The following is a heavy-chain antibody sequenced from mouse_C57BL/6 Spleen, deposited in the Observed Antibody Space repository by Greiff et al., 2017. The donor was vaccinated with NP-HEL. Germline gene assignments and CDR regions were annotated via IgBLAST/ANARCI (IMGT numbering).Heavy chain of an antibody. CDR2: ISSGSSTI. CDR3: ASFFTTSDWYFDV. D-gene: IGHD1-2*01. CDR1: GFTFSDYG. Sequence: EVMLVESGGGLVKPGGSLKLSCAASGFTFSDYGMHWVRQAPEKGLEWVAYISSGSSTIYYADTVKGRFTISRDNAKNTLFLQMTSLRSEDTAMYYCASFFTTSDWYFDVWGTGTTVTVSS. J-gene: IGHJ1*03. V-gene: IGHV5-17*01.